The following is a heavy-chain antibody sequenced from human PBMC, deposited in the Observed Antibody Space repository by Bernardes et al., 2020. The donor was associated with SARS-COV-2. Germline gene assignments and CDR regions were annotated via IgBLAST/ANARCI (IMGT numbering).Heavy chain of an antibody. J-gene: IGHJ4*02. Sequence: ASVKVSCKVSGYTLTELSMHWVRQAPGKGLEWMGGFDPEDGETIYAAPVKGRFTISRDDSKNTMYLQMNSLKTEDTAVYYCTTDLHDYGDLDYWGQGTLVTVSS. D-gene: IGHD4-17*01. CDR1: GYTLTELS. CDR3: TTDLHDYGDLDY. V-gene: IGHV1-24*01. CDR2: FDPEDGET.